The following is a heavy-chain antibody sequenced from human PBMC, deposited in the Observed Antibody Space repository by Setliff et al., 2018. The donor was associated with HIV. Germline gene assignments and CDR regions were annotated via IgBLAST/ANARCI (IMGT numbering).Heavy chain of an antibody. CDR3: AGGTGFDGLDS. J-gene: IGHJ4*02. CDR1: GDSVSSTSGA. D-gene: IGHD3-16*01. CDR2: TYYRSEWKN. Sequence: LSLTCVISGDSVSSTSGAWTWIRQSPSGGLEWLGRTYYRSEWKNDYAVSLKSRITVNADTSKNQFSLHLKSVTPEDSAVYYCAGGTGFDGLDSWSQGSLVTVSS. V-gene: IGHV6-1*01.